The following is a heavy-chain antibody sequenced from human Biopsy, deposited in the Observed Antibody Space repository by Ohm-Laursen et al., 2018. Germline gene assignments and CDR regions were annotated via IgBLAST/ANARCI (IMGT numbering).Heavy chain of an antibody. Sequence: ASVKVSCKASGGTFTNYAISWVRQAPGQGLEWMGGIIPIFGTANYAQKFQGRVTITADESTSTAYMELSSLRPDDTAVYCCARDALGGGSYRFFYWGQGSLVTVSS. CDR1: GGTFTNYA. V-gene: IGHV1-69*13. CDR2: IIPIFGTA. D-gene: IGHD1-26*01. CDR3: ARDALGGGSYRFFY. J-gene: IGHJ4*02.